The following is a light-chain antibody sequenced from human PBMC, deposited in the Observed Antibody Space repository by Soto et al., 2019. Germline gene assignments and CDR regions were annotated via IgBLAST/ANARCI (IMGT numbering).Light chain of an antibody. Sequence: EIVFAQSPAPLSFSPGERATLSCRASQSVSSYLAWYQQKPGQAPRLLIYDASNRATGIPTRFSGSGSGTDFTLTISSLEPEDFAVYYCQQRSNWPGTFGQGTKVDIK. CDR1: QSVSSY. CDR3: QQRSNWPGT. J-gene: IGKJ1*01. V-gene: IGKV3-11*01. CDR2: DAS.